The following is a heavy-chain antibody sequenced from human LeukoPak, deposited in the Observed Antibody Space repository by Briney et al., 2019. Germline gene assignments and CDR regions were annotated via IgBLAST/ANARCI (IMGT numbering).Heavy chain of an antibody. CDR3: AKACSYGYYFDY. CDR1: GFTFSSYA. J-gene: IGHJ4*02. Sequence: GGSLRVSCAASGFTFSSYAMSWVRQAPGKGLEWVSAISGSGGSTYYADSVKGRFTTSRDNSKNTLYLQMNSLRAEDTAVYYCAKACSYGYYFDYWGQGTLVTVSS. CDR2: ISGSGGST. D-gene: IGHD5-18*01. V-gene: IGHV3-23*01.